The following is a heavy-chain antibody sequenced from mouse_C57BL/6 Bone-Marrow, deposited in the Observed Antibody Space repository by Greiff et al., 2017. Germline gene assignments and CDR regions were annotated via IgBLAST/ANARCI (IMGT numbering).Heavy chain of an antibody. CDR3: ARVAWDWYFDV. V-gene: IGHV7-1*01. J-gene: IGHJ1*03. CDR1: GFTFSDFY. CDR2: SRNKANDYTT. Sequence: EVKLMESGGGLVQSGRSLRLSCATSGFTFSDFYMEWVRQAPGKGLEWIAASRNKANDYTTEYSASVKGRFIVSRDTSQSILYLQMNALRAEDTAIYYCARVAWDWYFDVWGTGTTVTVSS.